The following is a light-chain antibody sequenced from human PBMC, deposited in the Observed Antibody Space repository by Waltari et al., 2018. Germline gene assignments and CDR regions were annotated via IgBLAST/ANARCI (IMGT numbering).Light chain of an antibody. Sequence: QSALTQPASVSGSPGQSITISCTGTSSDVGCYNYVSWYQQHPGKAPKLMIYDVSNRPSGVSNRFSGSKSGNTASLTISGLQAEDEADYYCSSYISSSTLELFGGGTSLTVL. CDR1: SSDVGCYNY. J-gene: IGLJ2*01. CDR2: DVS. V-gene: IGLV2-14*03. CDR3: SSYISSSTLEL.